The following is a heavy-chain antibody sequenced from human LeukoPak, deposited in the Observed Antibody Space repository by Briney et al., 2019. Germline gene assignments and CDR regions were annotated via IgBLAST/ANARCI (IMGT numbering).Heavy chain of an antibody. CDR2: FNPYNGGT. D-gene: IGHD6-13*01. J-gene: IGHJ4*02. V-gene: IGHV1-2*02. CDR3: ARDQTRIAAAGSRRTFHY. CDR1: GYTFTGYY. Sequence: ASVKVSCKASGYTFTGYYMHWVRQAPGQGLEWMGWFNPYNGGTNYAQKFQGRVTMTRDTSISTAYMELSRLRSDDTAVYYCARDQTRIAAAGSRRTFHYWGQGTLVTVSS.